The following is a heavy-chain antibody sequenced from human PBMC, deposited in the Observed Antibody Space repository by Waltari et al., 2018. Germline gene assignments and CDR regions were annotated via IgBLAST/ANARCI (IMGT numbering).Heavy chain of an antibody. D-gene: IGHD3-3*01. CDR1: GYLFSAFA. Sequence: GADGRNSEAWVMVVCKASGYLFSAFAINWVRQATGHGLAWRGWISPKCGNTVSAQIFQDRVTIARDPSTSTVYMELSNLRSDDAAVYYCARVHYDFWSGYYIWGQGTLVTVPS. CDR3: ARVHYDFWSGYYI. CDR2: ISPKCGNT. V-gene: IGHV1-8*02. J-gene: IGHJ4*02.